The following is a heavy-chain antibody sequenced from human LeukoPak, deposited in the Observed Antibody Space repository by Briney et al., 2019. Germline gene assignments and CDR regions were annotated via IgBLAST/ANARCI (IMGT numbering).Heavy chain of an antibody. CDR1: GGSISSGSYY. J-gene: IGHJ2*01. CDR3: ARAILTASGFVWHFDL. CDR2: THYSGSG. Sequence: SETLSLTCTVSGGSISSGSYYWTWIRQYPGKGLERIGYTHYSGSGYNNPSLKSRVTISVDTSKSKFSLKLNSVTAADTAVYFCARAILTASGFVWHFDLWGRGTLVTVSS. V-gene: IGHV4-31*03. D-gene: IGHD3-3*01.